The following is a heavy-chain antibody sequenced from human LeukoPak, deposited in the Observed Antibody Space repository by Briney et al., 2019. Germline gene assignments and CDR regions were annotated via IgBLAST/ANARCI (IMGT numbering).Heavy chain of an antibody. CDR1: GGTFSSYA. Sequence: SVKVSCKASGGTFSSYAISWVRQAPGQGLEWMGGIIPIFGTANYAQKFQGRVTITADKSTSTAYMELSSLRSEDTAVYYCARAEQQLVLSPFDYWGQGTLVTVSS. CDR3: ARAEQQLVLSPFDY. CDR2: IIPIFGTA. V-gene: IGHV1-69*06. D-gene: IGHD6-13*01. J-gene: IGHJ4*02.